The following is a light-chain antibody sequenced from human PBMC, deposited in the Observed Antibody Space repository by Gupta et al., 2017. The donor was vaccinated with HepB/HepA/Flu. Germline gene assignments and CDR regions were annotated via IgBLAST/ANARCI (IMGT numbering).Light chain of an antibody. CDR1: QSFTSGY. CDR3: QHYDYRIPVS. Sequence: EIVLTQSPRTLSLSPGERATLSCRASQSFTSGYLAWYQQKPGQAPRLLIYGASSRATGIPDRFSGRESGTDFTLIISRLEPEDFAVYYCQHYDYRIPVSFGGGTKVE. V-gene: IGKV3-20*01. J-gene: IGKJ4*01. CDR2: GAS.